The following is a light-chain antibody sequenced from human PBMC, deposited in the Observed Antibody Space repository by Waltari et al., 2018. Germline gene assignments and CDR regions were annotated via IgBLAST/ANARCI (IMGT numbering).Light chain of an antibody. V-gene: IGKV3-20*01. CDR3: QQYDISPLT. Sequence: EIVLPQSPGTLSLSPGERATLSCRASQTVRTTYLAWYQQKPGQAPTLLIYGASSRATGIPDRFSGSGSGTDFSLTISSLEPEDFAVYYCQQYDISPLTFGGGTKVAIK. CDR1: QTVRTTY. J-gene: IGKJ4*01. CDR2: GAS.